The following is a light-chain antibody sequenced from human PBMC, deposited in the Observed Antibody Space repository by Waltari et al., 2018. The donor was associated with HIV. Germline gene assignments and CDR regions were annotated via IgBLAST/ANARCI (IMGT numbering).Light chain of an antibody. V-gene: IGLV7-46*01. Sequence: QVVVTPAPSLSVSPGGPVTVPCAPVAGPVSWNPYTHWFQLKPGQAPRTLIYDTEKRHPWTPGRFAGSLIGGRAALMLAGALPDDEADYYCLLSYFGVRVFGGGTKLTV. J-gene: IGLJ3*02. CDR1: AGPVSWNPY. CDR3: LLSYFGVRV. CDR2: DTE.